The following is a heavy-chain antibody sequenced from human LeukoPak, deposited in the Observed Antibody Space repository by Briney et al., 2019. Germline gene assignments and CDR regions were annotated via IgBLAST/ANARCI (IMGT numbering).Heavy chain of an antibody. J-gene: IGHJ4*02. Sequence: AVTVSFKSSGYSFTSSTLGWVRQAPAQGLEWMGWINTNPGDPTYAQGFTGRFVFSLDTSDNTAYLQISRLQAEDTAVYSCASFFCTSALCYYLDYWGQGTLVTVSS. D-gene: IGHD2-8*01. CDR1: GYSFTSST. V-gene: IGHV7-4-1*02. CDR3: ASFFCTSALCYYLDY. CDR2: INTNPGDP.